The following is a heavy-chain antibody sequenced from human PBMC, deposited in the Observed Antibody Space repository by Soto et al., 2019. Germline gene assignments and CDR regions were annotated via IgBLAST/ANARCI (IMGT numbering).Heavy chain of an antibody. CDR3: ARHQTTRLGDGAFDI. CDR1: GGSISSGGYY. D-gene: IGHD2-21*01. J-gene: IGHJ3*02. Sequence: SSETLSLTCTVSGGSISSGGYYWSWIRQHPGKGLEWIGYIYYSGSTYYNPSLKSRVTISVDTSKNQFSLKLSSVTAADTAVYYCARHQTTRLGDGAFDIWGQGTMVTVSS. V-gene: IGHV4-31*03. CDR2: IYYSGST.